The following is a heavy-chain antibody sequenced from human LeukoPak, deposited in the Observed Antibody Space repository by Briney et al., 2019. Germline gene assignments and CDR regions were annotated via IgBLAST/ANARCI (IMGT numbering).Heavy chain of an antibody. CDR2: IIPIFGTA. Sequence: ASVKVSCKASGGTFSSYAISWVRQAPGQGLEWMGGIIPIFGTANYAQKFQGRVTMTTDTSTSTAYMELRSLRSDDTAVYYCARSPARYSSGPPEDYGMDVWGQGTTVTVSS. CDR3: ARSPARYSSGPPEDYGMDV. V-gene: IGHV1-69*05. J-gene: IGHJ6*02. D-gene: IGHD6-25*01. CDR1: GGTFSSYA.